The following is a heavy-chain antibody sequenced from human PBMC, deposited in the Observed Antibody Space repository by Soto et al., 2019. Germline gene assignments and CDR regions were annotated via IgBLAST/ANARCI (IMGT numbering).Heavy chain of an antibody. V-gene: IGHV3-48*02. D-gene: IGHD6-19*01. CDR3: ARGVDSSGWYERFDY. CDR1: GFTFSGYS. Sequence: GGSLRLSCAASGFTFSGYSVNWVRQAPGKGLEWVSYISSTSTIYYADSVKGRFTISRDNAKNSLYLQMNSLRDEDTAVYYCARGVDSSGWYERFDYWGQGTLVTVSS. CDR2: ISSTSTI. J-gene: IGHJ4*02.